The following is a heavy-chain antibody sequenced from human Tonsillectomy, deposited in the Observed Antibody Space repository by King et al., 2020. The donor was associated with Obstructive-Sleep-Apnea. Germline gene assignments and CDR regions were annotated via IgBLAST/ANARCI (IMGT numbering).Heavy chain of an antibody. Sequence: QLVQSGGGVVQPGRSLRLSCAASGFTFSSYAMHWVRQAPGKGLEWVAVISYDGSNKYYADSVKGRFTISRDNSKNTLYLQMNSLRAEDTAVYYCARVQSSSCEAGGCYFDYWGQGTLVTVSS. CDR3: ARVQSSSCEAGGCYFDY. CDR1: GFTFSSYA. D-gene: IGHD6-13*01. V-gene: IGHV3-30*04. CDR2: ISYDGSNK. J-gene: IGHJ4*02.